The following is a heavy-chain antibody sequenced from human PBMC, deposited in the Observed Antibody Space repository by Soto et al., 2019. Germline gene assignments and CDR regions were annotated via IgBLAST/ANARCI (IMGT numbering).Heavy chain of an antibody. CDR2: ISDAAGSA. J-gene: IGHJ3*01. D-gene: IGHD4-17*01. Sequence: QLLESGGGLVQPGGSLRLSCVASGFAFSSYAMSWVRQVPGKGLEWVSTISDAAGSAYYVDSVKGRFTISRDNSKKTLYLHMNSLRAEDSAVYYCARPYGGKIGDAPDLWGPGTRVTVSS. V-gene: IGHV3-23*01. CDR1: GFAFSSYA. CDR3: ARPYGGKIGDAPDL.